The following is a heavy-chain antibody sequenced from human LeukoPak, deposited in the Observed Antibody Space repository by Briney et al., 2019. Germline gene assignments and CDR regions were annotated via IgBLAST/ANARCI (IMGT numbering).Heavy chain of an antibody. CDR3: AKDFRFDCSGGSCYPYYFDY. D-gene: IGHD2-15*01. V-gene: IGHV3-30*18. CDR2: ISYDGSNK. Sequence: PGRSLRLSCAASGFTFSSYGMHWVRQAPGKVLEWVAVISYDGSNKYYADSVKGRFTISRDNSKNTLYLQMNSLRAEDTAVYYCAKDFRFDCSGGSCYPYYFDYWGQGTLVTVSS. J-gene: IGHJ4*02. CDR1: GFTFSSYG.